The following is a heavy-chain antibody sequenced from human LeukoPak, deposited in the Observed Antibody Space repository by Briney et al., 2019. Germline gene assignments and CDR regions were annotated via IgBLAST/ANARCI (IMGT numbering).Heavy chain of an antibody. V-gene: IGHV3-73*01. CDR2: IRSKANSYAT. CDR1: GFTFSSSA. D-gene: IGHD5-18*01. Sequence: TGGSLRLSCAASGFTFSSSAMHWVRQASGKGLEWVGRIRSKANSYATAYAASVKGRFTISRDDSKNTAYLQMNSLKTEDTAVYYCRADTATDDAFDIWGQGTMVTVSS. J-gene: IGHJ3*02. CDR3: RADTATDDAFDI.